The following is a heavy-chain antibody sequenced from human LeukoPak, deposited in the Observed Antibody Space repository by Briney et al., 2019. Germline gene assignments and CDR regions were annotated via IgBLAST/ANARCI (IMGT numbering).Heavy chain of an antibody. D-gene: IGHD6-19*01. J-gene: IGHJ6*03. CDR2: IYSGGST. CDR1: GFTFGDYA. Sequence: PGGSLRLSCTASGFTFGDYAMSWVRQAPGKGLEWVSVIYSGGSTYYADSVKGRFTISRDNSKNTLYLQMNSLRAEDTAVYYCARVYSIAVAGTVYYYYYYMDVWGKGTTVTISS. V-gene: IGHV3-66*01. CDR3: ARVYSIAVAGTVYYYYYYMDV.